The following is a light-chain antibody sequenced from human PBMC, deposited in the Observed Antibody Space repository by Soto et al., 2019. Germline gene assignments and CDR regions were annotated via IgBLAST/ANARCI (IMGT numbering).Light chain of an antibody. CDR3: QQRYSTPRT. CDR2: AAS. CDR1: QSISSY. V-gene: IGKV1-39*01. J-gene: IGKJ1*01. Sequence: DIQMTQSPSSLSASVGDRVTITCRASQSISSYLNWYQQNPGKAPKLLIYAASSLQSGVPSRFSGSGSGTDFTLTISSLQPEDFATYYCQQRYSTPRTFGQGTKVDIK.